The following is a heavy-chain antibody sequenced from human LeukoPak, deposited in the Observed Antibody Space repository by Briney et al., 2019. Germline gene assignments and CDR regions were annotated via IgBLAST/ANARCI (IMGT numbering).Heavy chain of an antibody. Sequence: SETLSLTCTVSGGSISSSSYYWGWIRQPPGKGLEWIGSIYYSGSTYYNPSLKSRVTISVDTSKNQFSLKLSSVTAADTAVYYCARRIVTVTNFDYWGQGTLVTVSS. V-gene: IGHV4-39*01. CDR3: ARRIVTVTNFDY. D-gene: IGHD4-17*01. CDR1: GGSISSSSYY. J-gene: IGHJ4*02. CDR2: IYYSGST.